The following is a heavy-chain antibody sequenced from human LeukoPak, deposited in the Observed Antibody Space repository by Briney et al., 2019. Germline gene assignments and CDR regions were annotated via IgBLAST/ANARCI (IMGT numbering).Heavy chain of an antibody. J-gene: IGHJ4*02. Sequence: SETLSLTCTVSGGSISSYYWSWIRQPPGKGLEWIGYIYYSGSTNYNPSLKSRVTISLDTSKNQFSLKLISVTAADTAVYYCARGVGSGYTDYWGQGALVTVSS. CDR1: GGSISSYY. V-gene: IGHV4-59*01. D-gene: IGHD3-22*01. CDR3: ARGVGSGYTDY. CDR2: IYYSGST.